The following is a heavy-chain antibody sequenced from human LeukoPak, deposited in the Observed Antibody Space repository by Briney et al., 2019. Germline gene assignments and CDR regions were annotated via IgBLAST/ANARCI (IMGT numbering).Heavy chain of an antibody. J-gene: IGHJ4*02. CDR2: ISTSSSYI. CDR3: ARSRDYEYYFYF. V-gene: IGHV3-21*01. CDR1: EFTLSRYN. D-gene: IGHD4-17*01. Sequence: GGSLRLSCEASEFTLSRYNMNWVRQAPGKGVEWVLSISTSSSYIYYADSVKGRFTISRDDAKTSLYLQMNSLRGEDTALYYCARSRDYEYYFYFRGQGNVVTVSS.